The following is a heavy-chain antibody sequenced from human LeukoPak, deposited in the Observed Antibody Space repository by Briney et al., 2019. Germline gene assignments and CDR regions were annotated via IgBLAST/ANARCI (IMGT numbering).Heavy chain of an antibody. CDR3: ARDGPGLCGSGSQEGYFDY. D-gene: IGHD3-10*01. V-gene: IGHV1-46*01. CDR2: INPSGGST. J-gene: IGHJ4*02. CDR1: GYTFTSYY. Sequence: ASVKVSCKASGYTFTSYYMHWVRQAPGQGLEWMGIINPSGGSTSYAQKFQGRVTMTRDTSTSTVYMELSSLRSEDTAVYYCARDGPGLCGSGSQEGYFDYWGQGTLVTVSS.